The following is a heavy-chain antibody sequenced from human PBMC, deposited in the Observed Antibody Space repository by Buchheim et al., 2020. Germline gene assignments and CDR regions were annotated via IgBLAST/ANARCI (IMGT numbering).Heavy chain of an antibody. CDR3: ARGSRGIVVVVAATLFDY. J-gene: IGHJ4*02. D-gene: IGHD2-15*01. Sequence: QVQLQQWGAGLLKPSETLSLTCAVYGGSFSGYYWSWIRQPPGKGLEWIGEINHSGSTNYNPSLKSRVTISVDTSKNQFSLKQSSVTAADTAMYYCARGSRGIVVVVAATLFDYWGQGTL. CDR1: GGSFSGYY. CDR2: INHSGST. V-gene: IGHV4-34*01.